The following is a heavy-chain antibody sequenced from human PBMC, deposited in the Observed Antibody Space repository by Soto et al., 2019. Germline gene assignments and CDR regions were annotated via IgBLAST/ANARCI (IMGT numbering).Heavy chain of an antibody. D-gene: IGHD4-17*01. CDR2: IYHSGST. J-gene: IGHJ5*02. CDR1: GGSISSSNW. CDR3: ARVWTTVTNWFDP. Sequence: QVQLQESGPGLVKPSGTLSLTCAVSGGSISSSNWWSWVRQPPGKGLEWIGAIYHSGSTNYNPSLKSRVTISVDNSKNQFSLKLSSVTAADTAVYYCARVWTTVTNWFDPWGQGTLVTVSS. V-gene: IGHV4-4*02.